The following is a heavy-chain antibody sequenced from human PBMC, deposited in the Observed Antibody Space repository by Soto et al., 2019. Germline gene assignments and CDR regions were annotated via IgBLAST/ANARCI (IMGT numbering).Heavy chain of an antibody. CDR1: GYSFAGYW. V-gene: IGHV5-10-1*01. CDR2: IDPSDSQT. J-gene: IGHJ4*02. D-gene: IGHD3-22*01. CDR3: ARQIYDSDTGPNFQYYFDT. Sequence: GASLKISCQGSGYSFAGYWITWVRQKPGKGLEWMGRIDPSDSQTYYSPSFRGHVTISVTKSITTVFLQWSSLRASDTAMYYCARQIYDSDTGPNFQYYFDTWGQGTPVTVSS.